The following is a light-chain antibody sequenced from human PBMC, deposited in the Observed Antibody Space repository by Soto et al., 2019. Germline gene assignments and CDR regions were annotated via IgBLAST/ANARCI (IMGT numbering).Light chain of an antibody. CDR1: QIVSTTY. CDR3: QQYGTSPMHT. Sequence: EIVLTQSPGTLSLSPGERATLSCRASQIVSTTYLAWYQQKPGQAPRLLIYGSSTRAPGIPDRFSGSGSGTDFTLTISRLEPEEFAVDYCQQYGTSPMHTFGQGTKLEI. CDR2: GSS. J-gene: IGKJ2*01. V-gene: IGKV3-20*01.